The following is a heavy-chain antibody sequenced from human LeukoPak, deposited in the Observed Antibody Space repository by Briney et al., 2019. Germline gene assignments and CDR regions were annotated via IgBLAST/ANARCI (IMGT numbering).Heavy chain of an antibody. CDR3: ARDPYDSSAIGAFGI. J-gene: IGHJ3*02. CDR2: IWYDGSNK. CDR1: GFTFSSYG. Sequence: GGSLRLSCAASGFTFSSYGMHWVRQAPGKGLEWVAVIWYDGSNKYYADSVKGRFTISRDNSKNTLYLQMNSLRAEDTAVYYCARDPYDSSAIGAFGIWGQGTMVTVSS. D-gene: IGHD3-22*01. V-gene: IGHV3-33*01.